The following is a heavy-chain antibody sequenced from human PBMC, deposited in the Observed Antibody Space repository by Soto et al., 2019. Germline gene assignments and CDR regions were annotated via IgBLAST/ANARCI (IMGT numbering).Heavy chain of an antibody. Sequence: ASVKVSCKASGYTFTGYYMHWVRQAPGQGLEWMGWINPNSGGTNYAQKFQGRVTMTRDTSISTAYMELSRLRSDDTAVYYCAREGRSGWPPNYYYYYYGMDVWGQGTTVTVSS. J-gene: IGHJ6*02. CDR3: AREGRSGWPPNYYYYYYGMDV. CDR1: GYTFTGYY. V-gene: IGHV1-2*02. D-gene: IGHD6-19*01. CDR2: INPNSGGT.